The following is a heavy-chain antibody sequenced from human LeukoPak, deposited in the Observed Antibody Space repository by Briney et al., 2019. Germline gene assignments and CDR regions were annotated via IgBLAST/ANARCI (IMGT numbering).Heavy chain of an antibody. CDR2: ISGSGGST. CDR1: GFTFSSYA. CDR3: AKDMYSSSWVLELYYYYYYGMDV. J-gene: IGHJ6*02. D-gene: IGHD6-13*01. Sequence: GGSLRLSCAASGFTFSSYAMSWVRQAPGKGLEWVSAISGSGGSTYYADSVKGRFTISRDNSKNTLYLQMNSLRAEDTAVYYCAKDMYSSSWVLELYYYYYYGMDVWGQGTTVTVSS. V-gene: IGHV3-23*01.